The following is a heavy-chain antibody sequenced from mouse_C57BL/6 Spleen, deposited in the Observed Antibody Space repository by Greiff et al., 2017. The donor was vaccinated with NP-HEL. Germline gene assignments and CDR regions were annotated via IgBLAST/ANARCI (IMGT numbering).Heavy chain of an antibody. V-gene: IGHV1-72*01. CDR2: IDPNSGGT. D-gene: IGHD4-1*01. J-gene: IGHJ4*01. CDR3: ARGGSNWDLYYYAMDY. Sequence: QVHVKQPGAELVKPGASVKLSCKASGYTFTSYWMHWVKQRPGRGLEWIGRIDPNSGGTKYNEKFKSKATLTVDKPSSTAYMQLSSLTSEDSAVYYCARGGSNWDLYYYAMDYWGQGTSVTVSS. CDR1: GYTFTSYW.